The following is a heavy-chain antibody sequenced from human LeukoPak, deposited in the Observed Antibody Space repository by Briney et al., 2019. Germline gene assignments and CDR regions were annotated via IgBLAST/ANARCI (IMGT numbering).Heavy chain of an antibody. J-gene: IGHJ5*02. CDR1: GYTFTSYG. V-gene: IGHV1-18*01. D-gene: IGHD3-10*01. CDR2: ISAYNGNT. Sequence: GASVKVSCKASGYTFTSYGISWVRQAPGQGLEWMGWISAYNGNTNYAQKLQGRVTMTTDTSTGTAYMELRSLRSDDTAVYYCARDWGLSITMVRGPWGQGTLVTVSS. CDR3: ARDWGLSITMVRGP.